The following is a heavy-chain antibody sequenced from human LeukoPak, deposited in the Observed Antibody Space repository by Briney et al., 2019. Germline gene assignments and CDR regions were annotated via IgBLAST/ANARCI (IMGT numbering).Heavy chain of an antibody. CDR1: GYTFASYD. CDR2: MNPDSGNT. D-gene: IGHD3-10*01. CDR3: ARVVTMVRGVPLGY. V-gene: IGHV1-8*01. Sequence: ASVKVSCKASGYTFASYDINWVRQATGQGLEWMGWMNPDSGNTGYAQKFQGRVTMTRNTSISTAYMELSSLRSEDTAVYYCARVVTMVRGVPLGYWGQGTLVTVSS. J-gene: IGHJ4*02.